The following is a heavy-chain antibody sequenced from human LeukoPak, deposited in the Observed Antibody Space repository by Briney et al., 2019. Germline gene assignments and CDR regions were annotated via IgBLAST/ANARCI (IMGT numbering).Heavy chain of an antibody. CDR3: ARSPWSSWFSNYGMDV. Sequence: GGSLRLSCAASGFTFSNAWMSWVRQAPGKGLEWVGRIKSKTYGGTTDYAAPVKGRFTISRDDSKNTLYLQMNSLRAEDTAVYYCARSPWSSWFSNYGMDVWGQGTTVTVSS. V-gene: IGHV3-15*01. CDR1: GFTFSNAW. D-gene: IGHD6-13*01. J-gene: IGHJ6*02. CDR2: IKSKTYGGTT.